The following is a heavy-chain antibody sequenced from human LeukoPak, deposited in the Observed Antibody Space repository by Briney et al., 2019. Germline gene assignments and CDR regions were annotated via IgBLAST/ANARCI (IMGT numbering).Heavy chain of an antibody. J-gene: IGHJ4*02. V-gene: IGHV3-30-3*01. Sequence: GGSLRPSCAASGFILSSYDMHWVRQPPGKGLEWLAVISRDGSIKYHADSVRGRFTISRDNSHNTLYLQMNSLRAEDTAVYYCARHFTTGSIDHWGQGNLVTVSS. D-gene: IGHD3-9*01. CDR3: ARHFTTGSIDH. CDR1: GFILSSYD. CDR2: ISRDGSIK.